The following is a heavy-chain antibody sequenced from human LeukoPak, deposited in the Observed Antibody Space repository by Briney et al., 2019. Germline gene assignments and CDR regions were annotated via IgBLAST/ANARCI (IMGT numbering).Heavy chain of an antibody. CDR2: IYYSGST. Sequence: PSETLSLTCTVSGGSISSSSYYWGWLRQPPGKGLEWIGSIYYSGSTYYNPSLKSRTTISVDTSKNQFSLKLSSVTAADTAVYYCARITYYYDSSGYHRDQHYYYYYMDVWGKGTTVTVSS. CDR3: ARITYYYDSSGYHRDQHYYYYYMDV. J-gene: IGHJ6*03. CDR1: GGSISSSSYY. V-gene: IGHV4-39*01. D-gene: IGHD3-22*01.